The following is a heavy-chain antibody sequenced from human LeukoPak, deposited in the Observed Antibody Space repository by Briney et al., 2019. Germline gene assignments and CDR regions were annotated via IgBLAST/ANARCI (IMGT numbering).Heavy chain of an antibody. V-gene: IGHV4-4*02. Sequence: SETLSLTCAVSGGSISSSNWWSWVRQPPGKGLEWIGEIYHSGSTNYNPSLKSRVTISVDKSKNQFFLKLSSVTAADTAVYYCARVRCSGGSCLFDYWGQGTLVTVSS. D-gene: IGHD2-15*01. CDR2: IYHSGST. CDR1: GGSISSSNW. CDR3: ARVRCSGGSCLFDY. J-gene: IGHJ4*02.